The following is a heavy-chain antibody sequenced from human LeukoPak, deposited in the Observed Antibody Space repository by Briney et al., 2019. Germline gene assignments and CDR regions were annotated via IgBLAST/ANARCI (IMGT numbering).Heavy chain of an antibody. J-gene: IGHJ4*02. V-gene: IGHV3-30-3*01. CDR2: ISYDGSDK. CDR3: TTDHRTIYGVVFPDY. Sequence: GGSLRLSCAASGFTFSSYAMHWVRQAPGKGLEWVAVISYDGSDKYYADSVKGRFTISRDNSKNTLYLQMNSLKTEDTAVCYCTTDHRTIYGVVFPDYWGQGTLVTVSS. D-gene: IGHD3-3*01. CDR1: GFTFSSYA.